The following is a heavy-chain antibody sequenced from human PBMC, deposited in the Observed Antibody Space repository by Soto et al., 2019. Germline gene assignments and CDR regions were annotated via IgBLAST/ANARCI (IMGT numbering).Heavy chain of an antibody. CDR1: GDSFISYW. D-gene: IGHD3-9*01. J-gene: IGHJ4*02. CDR2: IYPGDSDT. V-gene: IGHV5-51*01. Sequence: GESLKISCKGSGDSFISYWIGWVRQIPGKGLEWMGIIYPGDSDTRYSPSFQGQVTISADKSISTAYLQWSSLKASDTAMYYCATGLRYFDWLLYPLFDYWGQGTLVTVSS. CDR3: ATGLRYFDWLLYPLFDY.